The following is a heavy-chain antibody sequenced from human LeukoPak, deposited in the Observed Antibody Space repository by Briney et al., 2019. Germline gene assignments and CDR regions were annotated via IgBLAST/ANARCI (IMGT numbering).Heavy chain of an antibody. CDR3: ARDRQMVRGVMGSFDI. V-gene: IGHV1-3*01. Sequence: GASVKVSCKASGYTFTSYAMHWVRQAPGQRLEWMGWINAGNGNTKYSQKFQGRVTITRDTSASTAYMELSSLGSEDTAVYYCARDRQMVRGVMGSFDIWGQGTMVTVSS. D-gene: IGHD3-10*01. CDR2: INAGNGNT. CDR1: GYTFTSYA. J-gene: IGHJ3*02.